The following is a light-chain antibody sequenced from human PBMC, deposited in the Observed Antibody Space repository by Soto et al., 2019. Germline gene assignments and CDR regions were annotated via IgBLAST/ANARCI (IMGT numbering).Light chain of an antibody. CDR1: SSDIGSYNY. CDR2: DVS. J-gene: IGLJ2*01. CDR3: SSYTSSSIVV. Sequence: QSALTQPASVSGSPGQSITISCSGTSSDIGSYNYVSWYQQHPGKAPNLMIYDVSNRPSGVSNRFSGSKSGNTASLAISGLQAEDEAYYYCSSYTSSSIVVFGGGTKLTVL. V-gene: IGLV2-14*03.